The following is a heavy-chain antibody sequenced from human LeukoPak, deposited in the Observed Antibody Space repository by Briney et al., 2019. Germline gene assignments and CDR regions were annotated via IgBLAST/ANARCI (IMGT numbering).Heavy chain of an antibody. CDR3: ARSGSSWPKWFDP. J-gene: IGHJ5*02. V-gene: IGHV3-11*01. CDR1: GFRVGDYY. Sequence: GGSLRLSCAASGFRVGDYYMTWIRQAPGKGLEWVSYITSSGSTIHYADSVKCRFTISRDNAKNSLYLQMSSLRAEDTAVYYCARSGSSWPKWFDPWGQGTLVTVSS. CDR2: ITSSGSTI. D-gene: IGHD6-13*01.